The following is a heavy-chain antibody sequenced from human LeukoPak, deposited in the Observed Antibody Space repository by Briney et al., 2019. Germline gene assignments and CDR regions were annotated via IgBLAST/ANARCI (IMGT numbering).Heavy chain of an antibody. V-gene: IGHV4-39*07. J-gene: IGHJ4*02. Sequence: PSETLSLTCTVSGGSISSSSYYWGWIRQPPGKGLEWIGSIYYSGSTNYNPSLKSRVTISVDTSKNQFSLKLSSVTAADTAVYYCARTTKRSSGYYYFDYWGQGTLVTVSS. D-gene: IGHD3-22*01. CDR3: ARTTKRSSGYYYFDY. CDR1: GGSISSSSYY. CDR2: IYYSGST.